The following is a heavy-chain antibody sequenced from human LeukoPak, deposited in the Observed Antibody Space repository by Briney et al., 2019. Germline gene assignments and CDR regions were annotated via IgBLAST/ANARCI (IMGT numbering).Heavy chain of an antibody. CDR2: IYSDNT. CDR1: GFTVSSNS. J-gene: IGHJ4*02. Sequence: GGSLRLSCTVSGFTVSSNSMSWVRQAPGKGLEWVSFIYSDNTHYSDSVKGRFTISRDNSKNTLYLQMNSLRAEDTAVYYCAKEGWVAAAFDYWGQGTLVTVSS. CDR3: AKEGWVAAAFDY. V-gene: IGHV3-53*01. D-gene: IGHD6-13*01.